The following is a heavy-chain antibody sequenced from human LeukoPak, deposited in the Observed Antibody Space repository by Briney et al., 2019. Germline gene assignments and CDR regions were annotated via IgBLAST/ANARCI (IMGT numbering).Heavy chain of an antibody. CDR2: FHHSATS. V-gene: IGHV4-38-2*02. D-gene: IGHD3-10*01. Sequence: SKTLSLTCNVSGYSITSGYYWGWIRQPPGKGLQWIGSFHHSATSYYNPSLKSRVTVSLATSKNQLSLNLTSVTAADTAVYYCARVVADNLGSYYTDVWGKGTTVTVSS. CDR1: GYSITSGYY. CDR3: ARVVADNLGSYYTDV. J-gene: IGHJ6*03.